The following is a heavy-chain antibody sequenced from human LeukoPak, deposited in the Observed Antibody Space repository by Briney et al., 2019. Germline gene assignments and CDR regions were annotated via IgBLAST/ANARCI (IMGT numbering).Heavy chain of an antibody. Sequence: GASVKVSCKASGYNFNSYVVSWVRQARGQGLEWMGRISVYNGDTKYAQKLQGRVSMTTDTSTSTASMELRSLESDDTAIYYCATFSSSYGSGSFPFWGQGSLVTVFS. V-gene: IGHV1-18*01. J-gene: IGHJ4*02. CDR2: ISVYNGDT. CDR3: ATFSSSYGSGSFPF. D-gene: IGHD3-10*01. CDR1: GYNFNSYV.